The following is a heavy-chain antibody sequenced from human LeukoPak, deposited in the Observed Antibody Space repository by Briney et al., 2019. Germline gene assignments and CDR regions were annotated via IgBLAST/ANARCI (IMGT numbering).Heavy chain of an antibody. V-gene: IGHV4-31*03. D-gene: IGHD5-24*01. CDR2: IYYSGSS. Sequence: SETLSLTCTVSGGSINNGGYYWSWIRQHPGKGLEWIGYIYYSGSSYYNPSLRSRVTISVDTSKNHFSLKLSSVTAADTAVYYCARNRNGYNSFDYWGQGTLVTVSS. CDR3: ARNRNGYNSFDY. CDR1: GGSINNGGYY. J-gene: IGHJ4*02.